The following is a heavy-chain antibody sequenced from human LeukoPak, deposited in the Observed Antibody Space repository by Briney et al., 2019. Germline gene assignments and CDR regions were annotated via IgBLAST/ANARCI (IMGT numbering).Heavy chain of an antibody. CDR3: ASPYYDILTGLILDAFDI. CDR2: IYYSGST. J-gene: IGHJ3*02. Sequence: PSETLSLTCAVSGGSISSYYWSWIRQPPGKGLEWIGYIYYSGSTNYNPSLKSRVTISVDTSKNQFSLKLSSVTAADTAVYYCASPYYDILTGLILDAFDIWGQGTMDTVSS. CDR1: GGSISSYY. V-gene: IGHV4-59*08. D-gene: IGHD3-9*01.